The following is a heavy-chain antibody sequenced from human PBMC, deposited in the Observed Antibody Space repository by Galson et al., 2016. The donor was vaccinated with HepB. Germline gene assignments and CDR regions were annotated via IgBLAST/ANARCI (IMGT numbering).Heavy chain of an antibody. J-gene: IGHJ4*02. V-gene: IGHV1-46*01. D-gene: IGHD6-19*01. CDR3: ARESYSSGRPFDY. CDR2: INPGGGGA. CDR1: GYTFTNYY. Sequence: SCKASGYTFTNYYIHWVRQAPGQGLEWMGIINPGGGGANYAQKFQGRVTMTRDTSTSTVYMELSSLRSGDTAIYYCARESYSSGRPFDYWGQGTLVTVSS.